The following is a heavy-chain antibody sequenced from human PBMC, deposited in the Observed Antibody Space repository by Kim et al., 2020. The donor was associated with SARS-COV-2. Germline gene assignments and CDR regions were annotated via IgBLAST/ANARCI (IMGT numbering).Heavy chain of an antibody. V-gene: IGHV3-30*01. CDR2: DGRGK. CDR3: ASSAFDY. J-gene: IGHJ4*02. Sequence: DGRGKSYAGSVKGRFTFSRDNSKNTLYLQMNGLRPEDTAVYYCASSAFDYWGQGTLVTVSS.